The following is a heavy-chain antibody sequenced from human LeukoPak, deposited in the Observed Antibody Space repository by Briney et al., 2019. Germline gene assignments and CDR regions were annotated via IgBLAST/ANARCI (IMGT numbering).Heavy chain of an antibody. V-gene: IGHV4-61*02. J-gene: IGHJ3*02. CDR1: GGSISSGSYY. D-gene: IGHD5-24*01. Sequence: SETLFLTCTVSGGSISSGSYYWSWIRQPARKGLEWIGRIYTSGSTNYNPSLKSRVTISVDTSKNQFSLKLSSVTAADTAVYYCAMRRVEMATIYAFDIWGQGTMVTVSS. CDR3: AMRRVEMATIYAFDI. CDR2: IYTSGST.